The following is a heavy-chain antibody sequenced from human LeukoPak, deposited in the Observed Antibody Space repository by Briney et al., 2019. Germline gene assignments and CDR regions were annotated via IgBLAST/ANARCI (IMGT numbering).Heavy chain of an antibody. Sequence: SETLSLACAVYGGSFSGYYWSWIRQPPGKGLEWIGEINHSGSTNYNPSLKSRVTISVDTSKNQFSLKLSSVTAADTAVYYCARGRGVVVRANYFDYWGQGTLVTVSS. V-gene: IGHV4-34*01. CDR2: INHSGST. D-gene: IGHD2-15*01. J-gene: IGHJ4*02. CDR1: GGSFSGYY. CDR3: ARGRGVVVRANYFDY.